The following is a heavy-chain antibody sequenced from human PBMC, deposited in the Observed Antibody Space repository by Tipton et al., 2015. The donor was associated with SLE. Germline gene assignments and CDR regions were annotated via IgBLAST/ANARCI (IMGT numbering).Heavy chain of an antibody. CDR1: GFTFNDQR. CDR3: AMGRGWFREFDY. J-gene: IGHJ4*02. V-gene: IGHV3-21*03. D-gene: IGHD3-10*01. Sequence: GSLRLSCAASGFTFNDQRMTWVRQAPGKGLEWVSSISSGSLSMYYADSVKGRFTISRDNAKNSLYLQMNSLREEDTGVYYCAMGRGWFREFDYWGQGTLVTVSS. CDR2: ISSGSLSM.